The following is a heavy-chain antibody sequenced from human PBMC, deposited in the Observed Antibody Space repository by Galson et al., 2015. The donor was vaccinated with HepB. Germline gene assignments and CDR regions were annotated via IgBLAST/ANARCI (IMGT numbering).Heavy chain of an antibody. CDR3: ARGGGTTVTTFRYYYYGMDV. D-gene: IGHD4-17*01. J-gene: IGHJ6*02. V-gene: IGHV1-69*04. CDR2: IIPILGIA. Sequence: SVKVSCKASGGTFSSYAISWVRQAPGQGLEWMGRIIPILGIANYAQKFQGRVTITADKSTSTAYMELSSLRSEDTAVYYCARGGGTTVTTFRYYYYGMDVWGQGTTVTVSS. CDR1: GGTFSSYA.